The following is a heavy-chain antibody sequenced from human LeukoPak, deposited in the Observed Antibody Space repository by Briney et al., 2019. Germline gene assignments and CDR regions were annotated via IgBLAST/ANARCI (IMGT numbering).Heavy chain of an antibody. CDR3: ATVTYYYDSSGYKGFDY. D-gene: IGHD3-22*01. V-gene: IGHV1-24*01. CDR1: GYTLTELS. Sequence: ASVKVSCKVSGYTLTELSMHWVRQAPGKGLEWMGGFDPEDGETIYAQKFQGRVTMTEDTSTDTAYMELSSLRSEDTAVNYCATVTYYYDSSGYKGFDYWGQGTLVTVSS. CDR2: FDPEDGET. J-gene: IGHJ4*02.